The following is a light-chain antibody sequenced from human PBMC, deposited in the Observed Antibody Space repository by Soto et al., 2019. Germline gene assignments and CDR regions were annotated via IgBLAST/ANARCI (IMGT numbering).Light chain of an antibody. J-gene: IGLJ1*01. CDR3: CSYAGSSTCV. CDR2: EVS. Sequence: QPVLTQPASVSGSPGQSITISCTGTRSDVGSYNLVSWYQQHPGKAPKLMIYEVSKRPSGVSNRFSGSKSGNTASLTISGLQAEDEADYYCCSYAGSSTCVFGTGTKVTLL. V-gene: IGLV2-23*02. CDR1: RSDVGSYNL.